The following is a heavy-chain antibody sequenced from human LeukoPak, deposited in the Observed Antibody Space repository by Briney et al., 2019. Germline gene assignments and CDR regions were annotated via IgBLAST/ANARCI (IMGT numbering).Heavy chain of an antibody. CDR2: VTTNTGNP. J-gene: IGHJ5*02. D-gene: IGHD3-3*01. Sequence: ASVKVSCKASVYTFTSYAMYCVRQAPRQGLEWVGWVTTNTGNPTYAQRSAGRFAFSLDTCVSTASLQRGTVEREDTAVYYCARGGRITILGVVISRFVPWGEGNLFTLSS. CDR1: VYTFTSYA. V-gene: IGHV7-4-1*01. CDR3: ARGGRITILGVVISRFVP.